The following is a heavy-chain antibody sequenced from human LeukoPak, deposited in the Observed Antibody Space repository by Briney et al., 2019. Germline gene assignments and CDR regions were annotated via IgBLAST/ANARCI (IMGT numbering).Heavy chain of an antibody. CDR3: ARDILWFGGGGYYGMDV. CDR1: GYTFTCYY. CDR2: INPNSGGT. Sequence: GASVKVSCKASGYTFTCYYMHWVRQAPGQGLEWMGWINPNSGGTNYAQKFQGRVTMTRDTSISTAYMELSRLRSDDTAVYYCARDILWFGGGGYYGMDVWGQGTTVTVSS. D-gene: IGHD3-10*01. V-gene: IGHV1-2*02. J-gene: IGHJ6*02.